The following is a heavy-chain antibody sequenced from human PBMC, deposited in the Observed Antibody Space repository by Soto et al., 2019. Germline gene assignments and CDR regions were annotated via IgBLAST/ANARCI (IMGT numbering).Heavy chain of an antibody. V-gene: IGHV1-18*01. D-gene: IGHD6-19*01. CDR3: ARDRLIAVTGLLRN. Sequence: QVQLVQSGAEVKKPGASVKVSCKTSGYPFTSFGINWVRQAPGQGPEWMAWISAYNDKTIYTQKFQGRVTMTTDTSTSTAYMELRSLRSDDTAVYYCARDRLIAVTGLLRNWGQGTLVTVSS. J-gene: IGHJ4*02. CDR2: ISAYNDKT. CDR1: GYPFTSFG.